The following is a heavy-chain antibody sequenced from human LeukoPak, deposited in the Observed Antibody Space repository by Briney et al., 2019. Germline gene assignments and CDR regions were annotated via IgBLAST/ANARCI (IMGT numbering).Heavy chain of an antibody. CDR3: ARNVPTIVGATTGDY. CDR1: GGTFSSYA. V-gene: IGHV1-69*04. J-gene: IGHJ4*02. CDR2: IIPILGIA. D-gene: IGHD1-26*01. Sequence: SVKVSCKASGGTFSSYAISWVRQAPGQGLEWMGRIIPILGIANYAQKFQGRVTITADKSTSTAYMELSSLRSEDTAVYYCARNVPTIVGATTGDYWGQGTLVNVSS.